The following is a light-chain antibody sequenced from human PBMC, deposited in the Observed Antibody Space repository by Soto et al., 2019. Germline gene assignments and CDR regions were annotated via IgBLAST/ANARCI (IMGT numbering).Light chain of an antibody. J-gene: IGLJ2*01. V-gene: IGLV2-14*01. Sequence: QSALTQPASVSGSPGQSITISCTGTSSDVGGYNYVSWYQQHPGKAPKLMIYEVSKRSSGVSNRFSGSKSGNTASLTISGLQAEDEADYYCSSYTSRSTLVVFGGGTKVTVL. CDR2: EVS. CDR1: SSDVGGYNY. CDR3: SSYTSRSTLVV.